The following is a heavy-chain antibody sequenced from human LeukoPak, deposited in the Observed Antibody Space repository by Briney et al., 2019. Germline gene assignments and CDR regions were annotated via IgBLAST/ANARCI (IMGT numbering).Heavy chain of an antibody. CDR3: ARILSEQGY. D-gene: IGHD3-9*01. V-gene: IGHV3-7*01. Sequence: GGSLRLSCAVSGFSFSSYWMSWVRQAPGKGLEWVANIKQDGSEKYYVDSVKGRFSISRDNAKNSLYLQMNSLRAEDTAVYYCARILSEQGYWGQGTLVTVSS. CDR2: IKQDGSEK. J-gene: IGHJ4*02. CDR1: GFSFSSYW.